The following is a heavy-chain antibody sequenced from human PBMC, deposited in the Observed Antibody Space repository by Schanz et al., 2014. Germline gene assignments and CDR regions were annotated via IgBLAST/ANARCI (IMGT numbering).Heavy chain of an antibody. CDR2: ISHSGGSK. Sequence: VQLVESGGGVVQPGGSLRLSCTASGFTFNSYAMTWVRQAPGKGLEWVSSISHSGGSKYYADSVKGRFSISRANSDNTLYLQMNSLSADDTAVCYCAKGMGYCSGGTCCDCYYYGLDVWGQGTTVTVSS. D-gene: IGHD2-15*01. CDR3: AKGMGYCSGGTCCDCYYYGLDV. V-gene: IGHV3-23*04. J-gene: IGHJ6*02. CDR1: GFTFNSYA.